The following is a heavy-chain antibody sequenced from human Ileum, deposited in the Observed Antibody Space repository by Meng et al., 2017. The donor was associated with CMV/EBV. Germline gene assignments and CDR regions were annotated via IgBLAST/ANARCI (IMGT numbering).Heavy chain of an antibody. J-gene: IGHJ6*02. CDR2: VTYDGVNK. CDR3: AKDPNESHDYPRGAYNYYGMDV. V-gene: IGHV3-30*02. Sequence: GGSLRLSCVPSGFAFGAYGMHWVRQAPGKGLEWVAFVTYDGVNKFYGDSVKGRFTISRDTYTNSVYLQMDSLGPEDTALYYCAKDPNESHDYPRGAYNYYGMDVWGQGTTVTVSS. CDR1: GFAFGAYG. D-gene: IGHD4-11*01.